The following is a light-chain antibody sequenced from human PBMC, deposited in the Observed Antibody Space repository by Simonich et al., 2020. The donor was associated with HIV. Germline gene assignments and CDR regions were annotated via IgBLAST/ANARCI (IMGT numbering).Light chain of an antibody. CDR3: QQYYTTPWT. CDR1: QSILYSSNNKNY. CDR2: WAS. V-gene: IGKV4-1*01. Sequence: DIVMTQSPDSLAVSLGERANINCKSSQSILYSSNNKNYLAWYQQKPGQPPKLLIDWASTRESGVPDRFSGSGSGTDFTLTISSLQAEDVAIYYCQQYYTTPWTFGQGTKVEI. J-gene: IGKJ1*01.